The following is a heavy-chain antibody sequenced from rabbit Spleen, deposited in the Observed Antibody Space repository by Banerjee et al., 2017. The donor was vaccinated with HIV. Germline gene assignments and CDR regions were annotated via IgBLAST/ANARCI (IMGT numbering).Heavy chain of an antibody. D-gene: IGHD4-1*01. Sequence: QEQLEESGGGLVQPGGSLKLSCKASGFDFSNYGVSWVRQAPGKGLEWIGYIEPIFGNTYYANWVNGRFTISSHNAQNTLFLQLNSLTAADTATYFCVREVAAKFNLWGPGTLVTVS. CDR3: VREVAAKFNL. CDR2: IEPIFGNT. J-gene: IGHJ4*01. CDR1: GFDFSNYG. V-gene: IGHV1S47*01.